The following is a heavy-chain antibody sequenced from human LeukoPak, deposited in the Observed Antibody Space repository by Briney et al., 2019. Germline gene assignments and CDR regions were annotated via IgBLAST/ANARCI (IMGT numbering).Heavy chain of an antibody. CDR2: TSFDGSDK. CDR1: GFTFSSYA. CDR3: ARDHLERRPRAYYYLSGSYYPLYGMDV. J-gene: IGHJ6*04. Sequence: GGFLRLSCAASGFTFSSYAMFWVRQAPGKGLEWVALTSFDGSDKYYADSVKGRFTISRDNSKNTLYLEMNSLRAEDTAVYYCARDHLERRPRAYYYLSGSYYPLYGMDVWGKGTTVTVSS. D-gene: IGHD3-10*01. V-gene: IGHV3-30*04.